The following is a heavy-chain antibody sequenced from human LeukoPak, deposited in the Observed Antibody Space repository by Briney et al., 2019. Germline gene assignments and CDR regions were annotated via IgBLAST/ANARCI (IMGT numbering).Heavy chain of an antibody. CDR3: GTLQLRHFSLPSRPNNFDS. D-gene: IGHD3-9*01. Sequence: SETLSLTCTVSGGSISSYYWSWIRQPPGKGLEWIGYIYYSGSINYNPSLKSRVIISVDKSKNQFSLKLTSVTAADTAVYYCGTLQLRHFSLPSRPNNFDSRGQGTLVTASS. J-gene: IGHJ4*02. V-gene: IGHV4-59*01. CDR2: IYYSGSI. CDR1: GGSISSYY.